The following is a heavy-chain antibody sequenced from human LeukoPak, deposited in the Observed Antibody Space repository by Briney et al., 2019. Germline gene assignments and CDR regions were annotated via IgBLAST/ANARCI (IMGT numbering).Heavy chain of an antibody. Sequence: ASVKVSCKASGYTFTSYGISWVRQAPGQGLEWMGWISAYNGNTNYAQKLQGRVTITTDTSTSTAYMELRSLRSDDTAVYYCARVPPEYISSSWYCLDYWGQGTLVTVSS. J-gene: IGHJ4*02. CDR3: ARVPPEYISSSWYCLDY. D-gene: IGHD6-13*01. CDR2: ISAYNGNT. CDR1: GYTFTSYG. V-gene: IGHV1-18*01.